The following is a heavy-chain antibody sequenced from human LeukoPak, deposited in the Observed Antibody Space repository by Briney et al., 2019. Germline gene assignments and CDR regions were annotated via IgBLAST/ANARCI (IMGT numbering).Heavy chain of an antibody. CDR3: AKDRSIGTYYTFDH. V-gene: IGHV3-23*01. D-gene: IGHD1-26*01. CDR2: ISASGVMT. J-gene: IGHJ4*02. Sequence: GRSLRLSCAASGFKFSSYSMKWVRQAPGKGLEWVSSISASGVMTYYADSVKGRFTVSRDNSKNSLYLQMSSLTAADTAVYYCAKDRSIGTYYTFDHWGQGTLVTVSS. CDR1: GFKFSSYS.